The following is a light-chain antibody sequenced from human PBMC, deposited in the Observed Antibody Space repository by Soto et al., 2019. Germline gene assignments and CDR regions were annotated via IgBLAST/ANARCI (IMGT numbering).Light chain of an antibody. Sequence: EIVLTQSPGTLSLSPGERATLSCRASQSVSSNLAWYQQKPGQPPRLLIYDASTRATGIPDRFSGSGSGTDFTLTISRLEPEDFAVYFCQHYNNSLPITFGQGTRLEIK. V-gene: IGKV3-20*01. CDR3: QHYNNSLPIT. CDR2: DAS. CDR1: QSVSSN. J-gene: IGKJ5*01.